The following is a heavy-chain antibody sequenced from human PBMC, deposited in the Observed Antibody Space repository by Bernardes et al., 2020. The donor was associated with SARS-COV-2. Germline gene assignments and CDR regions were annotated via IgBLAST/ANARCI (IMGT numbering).Heavy chain of an antibody. CDR2: INPNSGGT. CDR3: ARDRGSGSFTQYYYYGMDV. V-gene: IGHV1-2*02. J-gene: IGHJ6*02. Sequence: ASVKVSCKASGYTFTGYYMHWVRQAPGQGLEWMGWINPNSGGTNYAQKLQGRVTMTTDTSTSTAYMELRSLRSDDTAVYYCARDRGSGSFTQYYYYGMDVWGQGTTVTVSS. CDR1: GYTFTGYY. D-gene: IGHD1-26*01.